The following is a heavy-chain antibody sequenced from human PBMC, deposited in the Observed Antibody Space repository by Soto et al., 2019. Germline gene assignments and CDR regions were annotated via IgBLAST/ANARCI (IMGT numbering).Heavy chain of an antibody. V-gene: IGHV1-18*01. CDR2: ISGYNGDT. J-gene: IGHJ4*02. CDR3: AEDSSGYY. Sequence: ASVKVSCKASGYTFNTYSISWVRQAPGQGLEWMGWISGYNGDTHYAQKFQGRVTMTTDTSTSTAYMELRSLRSDDTAMYYCAEDSSGYYWGQGTLVTVSS. CDR1: GYTFNTYS. D-gene: IGHD3-22*01.